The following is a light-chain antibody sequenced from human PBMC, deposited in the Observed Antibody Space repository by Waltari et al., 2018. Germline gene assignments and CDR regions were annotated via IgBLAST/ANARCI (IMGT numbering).Light chain of an antibody. CDR3: TSYTSSTTTPYV. J-gene: IGLJ1*01. Sequence: QSALPQPASVSGTPGQSITISCTGTSRDVGRYDYVSWYQQHPGRAPKLLIHDVTDRASGVADRFSGSKSGNTASLTISGLQTEDEADYYCTSYTSSTTTPYVFGTGTQVTV. CDR2: DVT. CDR1: SRDVGRYDY. V-gene: IGLV2-14*03.